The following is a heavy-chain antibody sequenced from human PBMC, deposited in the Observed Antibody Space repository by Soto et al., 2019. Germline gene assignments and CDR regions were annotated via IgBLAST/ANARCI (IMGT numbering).Heavy chain of an antibody. CDR3: ARVRLGELSLVPAFDI. D-gene: IGHD3-16*02. CDR1: GGSISSGGYY. J-gene: IGHJ3*02. Sequence: SETLSLTCTVSGGSISSGGYYWSWIRQHPGKGLEWIGYIYYSGSTYYNPSLKSRVTISVDTSKNQFSLKLSSVTAADTAVYYCARVRLGELSLVPAFDIWGQGTMVT. CDR2: IYYSGST. V-gene: IGHV4-31*03.